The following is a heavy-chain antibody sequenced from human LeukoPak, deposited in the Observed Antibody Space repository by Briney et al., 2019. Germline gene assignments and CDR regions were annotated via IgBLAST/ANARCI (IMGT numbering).Heavy chain of an antibody. CDR2: ISSSSSYI. CDR1: GFTFSSYS. CDR3: ARAGGYYYDSSGWLLDAFDI. D-gene: IGHD3-22*01. V-gene: IGHV3-21*01. Sequence: GSLRLSCAASGFTFSSYSMNWVRQAPGKGLEWVSSISSSSSYIYYADSVKGRFTISRDNAKNSLYLQMNSLRAEDTAVYYCARAGGYYYDSSGWLLDAFDIWGQGTMVTVSS. J-gene: IGHJ3*02.